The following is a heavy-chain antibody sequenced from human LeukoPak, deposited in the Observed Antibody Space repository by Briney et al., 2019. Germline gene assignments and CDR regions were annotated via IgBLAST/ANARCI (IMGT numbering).Heavy chain of an antibody. CDR3: TRSPYSRSPQYYYYMDV. D-gene: IGHD6-6*01. V-gene: IGHV1-46*01. Sequence: WASVKVSCKASGFPFSSRYMHWVRQAPGQGLEWMGLIIPIGGSTTYAQKFQGRIIMTRDTSTSTVYMELSSLRSEDTAVYYCTRSPYSRSPQYYYYMDVWGKGSAVTVSS. CDR2: IIPIGGST. CDR1: GFPFSSRY. J-gene: IGHJ6*03.